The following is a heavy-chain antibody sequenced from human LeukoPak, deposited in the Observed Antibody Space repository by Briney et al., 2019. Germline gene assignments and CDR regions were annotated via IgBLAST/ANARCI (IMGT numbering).Heavy chain of an antibody. Sequence: ASVKVSCKASGYTFTTYGITWVRQAPGQELEWMGWISTYNGNTNYAQKLQGRVTMTTDTSTTTAYMELRSLRSGDTAVYYCARGDSGYAFAPFDYWGQGTLVIVSS. J-gene: IGHJ4*02. D-gene: IGHD5-12*01. CDR1: GYTFTTYG. V-gene: IGHV1-18*01. CDR3: ARGDSGYAFAPFDY. CDR2: ISTYNGNT.